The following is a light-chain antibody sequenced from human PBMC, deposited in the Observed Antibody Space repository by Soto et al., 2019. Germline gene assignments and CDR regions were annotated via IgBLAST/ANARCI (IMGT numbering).Light chain of an antibody. V-gene: IGLV2-8*01. CDR1: SSDVGGYNF. CDR3: ASNAGDYTFV. J-gene: IGLJ1*01. Sequence: QSALTQPPSASGSPGQSVTISCTGTSSDVGGYNFVSWYQQHPGKAPKLLIHEVTKRPSGVPDRFSGSKSGNTASLTVSGLQADDEADYYCASNAGDYTFVFGTATKLTVL. CDR2: EVT.